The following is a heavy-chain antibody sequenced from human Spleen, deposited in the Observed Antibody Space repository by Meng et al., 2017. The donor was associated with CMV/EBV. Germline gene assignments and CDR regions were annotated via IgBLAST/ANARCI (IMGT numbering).Heavy chain of an antibody. V-gene: IGHV3-23*01. D-gene: IGHD3-22*01. CDR2: ISESGGTT. CDR1: GFTFSSFA. Sequence: GESLKISCAASGFTFSSFAMNWVRQAPGKGLEWVSSISESGGTTDYADSVKGRFTISRDNAGSSLFLQINSLGADDTAIYYCARQHYYYDSSGYLWGGSYFDYWGQGTLVTVSS. CDR3: ARQHYYYDSSGYLWGGSYFDY. J-gene: IGHJ4*02.